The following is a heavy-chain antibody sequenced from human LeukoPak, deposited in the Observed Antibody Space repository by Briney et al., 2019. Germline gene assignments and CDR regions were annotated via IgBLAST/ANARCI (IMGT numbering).Heavy chain of an antibody. CDR3: ARDWGRYCTNGVCYVFDY. CDR2: ISYDGSNK. D-gene: IGHD2-8*01. V-gene: IGHV3-30*04. J-gene: IGHJ4*02. Sequence: GGSLRLSCAASGFTFSNHAMHWVRQAPGKGLEWVAIISYDGSNKYYADSVRGRFTISRDNSKNTLYLQMNSLRAEDTAVYYCARDWGRYCTNGVCYVFDYWGQGTLVTVSS. CDR1: GFTFSNHA.